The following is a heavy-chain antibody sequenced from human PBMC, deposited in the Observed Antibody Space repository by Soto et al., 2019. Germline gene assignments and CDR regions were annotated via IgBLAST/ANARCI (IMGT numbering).Heavy chain of an antibody. CDR2: IIPIFGTA. V-gene: IGHV1-69*13. CDR1: GGTFSSYA. CDR3: ATSLTYYYDSSGYYYNPLFDY. J-gene: IGHJ4*02. D-gene: IGHD3-22*01. Sequence: SVKVSCKASGGTFSSYAISWVRQAPGQGLEWMGGIIPIFGTANYAQKFQGRVTITAGESTSTAHMELSSLRSEDTAVYYCATSLTYYYDSSGYYYNPLFDYWGRGTLVTVSS.